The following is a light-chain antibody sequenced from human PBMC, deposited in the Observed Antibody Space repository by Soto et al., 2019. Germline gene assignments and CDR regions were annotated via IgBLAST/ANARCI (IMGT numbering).Light chain of an antibody. J-gene: IGKJ4*01. Sequence: EIVLTQSPGTLSLSPGERATLSCRASQSVSSSYLAWYQQKPGQAPRLLIYGASSRATGIPDRFSGSGSGTDFTLTVSRRQPEYFAVYYCQQYGSSSLTFGGGTKVEIK. CDR3: QQYGSSSLT. V-gene: IGKV3-20*01. CDR2: GAS. CDR1: QSVSSSY.